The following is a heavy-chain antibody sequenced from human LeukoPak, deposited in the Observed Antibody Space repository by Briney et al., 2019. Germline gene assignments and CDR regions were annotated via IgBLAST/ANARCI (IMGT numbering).Heavy chain of an antibody. V-gene: IGHV3-74*01. CDR3: ARQGSWTYYYDSSVRY. CDR1: GFTFSSYW. D-gene: IGHD3-22*01. CDR2: INSDGSST. J-gene: IGHJ4*02. Sequence: GGSLRLSCAASGFTFSSYWMHWVRQAPGKGLVWVSRINSDGSSTSYADSVKGRFTISRDNAKNTLYLQMNSPRAEDTAVYYCARQGSWTYYYDSSVRYWGQGTLVTVSS.